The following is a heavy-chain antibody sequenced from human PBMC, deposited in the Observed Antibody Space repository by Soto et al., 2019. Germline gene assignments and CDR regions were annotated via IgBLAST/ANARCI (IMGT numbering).Heavy chain of an antibody. CDR1: GFTFSNAW. CDR3: TTTRSSGDHFDYYGMDV. Sequence: GGSLRLSCAASGFTFSNAWMNWVRQAPGKGLEWVGRIKSKTDGGTTDYAAPVKGRFTISRDDSKNTLYLQMNSLKTEDTAVYYCTTTRSSGDHFDYYGMDVWGQGTTGTVSS. D-gene: IGHD3-10*01. V-gene: IGHV3-15*07. J-gene: IGHJ6*02. CDR2: IKSKTDGGTT.